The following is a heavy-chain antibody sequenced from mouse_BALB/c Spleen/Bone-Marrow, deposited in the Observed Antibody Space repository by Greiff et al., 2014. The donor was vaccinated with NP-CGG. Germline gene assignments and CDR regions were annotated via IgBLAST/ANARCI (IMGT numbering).Heavy chain of an antibody. CDR3: ARWELGRAWFAY. V-gene: IGHV14-3*02. CDR2: IDPANGNT. D-gene: IGHD4-1*01. J-gene: IGHJ3*01. CDR1: GFNIKDTY. Sequence: EVQLQQSGAELVKPGASVKLSCTASGFNIKDTYMHWVKQRPEQGLEWIGRIDPANGNTKYDPKFQGEATITADTSSNTAHLQLSSLTSEDTAVDYCARWELGRAWFAYWGQGTLVTVSA.